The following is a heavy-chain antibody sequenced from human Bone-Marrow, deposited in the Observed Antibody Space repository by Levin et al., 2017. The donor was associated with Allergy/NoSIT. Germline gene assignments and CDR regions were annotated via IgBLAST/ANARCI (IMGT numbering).Heavy chain of an antibody. D-gene: IGHD6-25*01. CDR1: GFSFSVHA. J-gene: IGHJ3*01. CDR2: IWFDGSEK. Sequence: GGSLRLSCAASGFSFSVHAMHWVRLTPGKGLEWVAMIWFDGSEKYYGDSVKGRVTISRDSFQNRVDLQMNHLTGEDTAVYYCARGEGDNLGGSLDLWGQGTAVTVSA. V-gene: IGHV3-33*01. CDR3: ARGEGDNLGGSLDL.